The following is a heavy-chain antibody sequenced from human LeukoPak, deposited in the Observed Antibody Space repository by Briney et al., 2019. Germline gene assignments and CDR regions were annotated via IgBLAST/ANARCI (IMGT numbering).Heavy chain of an antibody. D-gene: IGHD6-19*01. CDR2: INPNSGGT. Sequence: ASVKVSCKASGYTFTGYYMHWVRQAPGQGLEWMGWINPNSGGTNYAQKFQGRVTMTRDTSISTAYMELSRLRSDDTAVYYCARDWASSGWYSGYWGQGTLVTVSS. J-gene: IGHJ4*02. CDR3: ARDWASSGWYSGY. CDR1: GYTFTGYY. V-gene: IGHV1-2*02.